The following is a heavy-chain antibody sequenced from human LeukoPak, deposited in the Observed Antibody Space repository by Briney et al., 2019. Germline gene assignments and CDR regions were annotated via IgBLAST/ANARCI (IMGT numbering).Heavy chain of an antibody. CDR1: GGTFSSYA. J-gene: IGHJ5*02. V-gene: IGHV1-69*13. Sequence: ASVNVSCTASGGTFSSYAISWVRQAPGQGLEWMGGIIPIFGTANYAQKFQGRVTITADESTSTAYMELSSLRSEDTAVYYCARAEPAAIGDWFDPWGQGTLVTVSS. CDR2: IIPIFGTA. D-gene: IGHD2-2*01. CDR3: ARAEPAAIGDWFDP.